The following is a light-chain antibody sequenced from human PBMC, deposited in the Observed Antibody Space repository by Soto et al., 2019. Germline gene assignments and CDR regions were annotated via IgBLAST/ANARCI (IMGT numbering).Light chain of an antibody. CDR2: KAS. CDR3: QQYNSNPIT. V-gene: IGKV1-5*03. Sequence: DIQMTQSPSTLSASVGDRVTITCRASQRISSWLAWYQQKPGKAPKLLIYKASSLESGVPARFSGSGSGTDFTLTISSLPPDDFATYCCQQYNSNPITFGQGTRLEIK. CDR1: QRISSW. J-gene: IGKJ5*01.